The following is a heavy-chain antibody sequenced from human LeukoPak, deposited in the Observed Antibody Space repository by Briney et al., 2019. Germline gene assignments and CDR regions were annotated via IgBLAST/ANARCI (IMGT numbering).Heavy chain of an antibody. CDR2: INTNTGNP. D-gene: IGHD3-3*01. CDR1: GYTFTSYA. J-gene: IGHJ6*02. V-gene: IGHV7-4-1*02. Sequence: ASVKVSCKASGYTFTSYAMNWVRQAPGQGLEWMGWINTNTGNPTYAQGFTGRFVFSLDTSVSTAYLQISSLKAGDTAVYYCARDPGDFWSGYYHLPPYYYYYGMDVWGQGTTVTVSS. CDR3: ARDPGDFWSGYYHLPPYYYYYGMDV.